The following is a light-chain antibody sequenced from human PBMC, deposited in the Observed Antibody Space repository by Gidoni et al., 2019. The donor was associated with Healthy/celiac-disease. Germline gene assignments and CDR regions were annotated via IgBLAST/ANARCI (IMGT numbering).Light chain of an antibody. J-gene: IGLJ3*02. CDR2: GNS. Sequence: QSVLTQPPSVSGAPGQRVTISCTGSTSNIGAGYEVHWYRQLPGTAPKLLIYGNSNRPSGVPDRFSGSKSGTSASLAITGLQAEDEADYYCQSYDSSLSGPVFGGGTKLTVL. V-gene: IGLV1-40*01. CDR3: QSYDSSLSGPV. CDR1: TSNIGAGYE.